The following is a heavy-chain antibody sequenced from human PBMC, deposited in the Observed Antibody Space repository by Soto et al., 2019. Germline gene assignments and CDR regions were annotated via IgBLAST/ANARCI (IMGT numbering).Heavy chain of an antibody. CDR1: GYTFTVYY. CDR2: INPKSGGT. D-gene: IGHD1-26*01. Sequence: QVQLVQSGAEVKKPGASVNVSCKASGYTFTVYYMHWVRQAPGQGLEWMGWINPKSGGTMYPQKFRGGVTMTGDTSISTAYMALPRLRSDDTAVYYCERDLAKGGGSAGFDYWGQGTLVTVSS. V-gene: IGHV1-2*02. J-gene: IGHJ4*02. CDR3: ERDLAKGGGSAGFDY.